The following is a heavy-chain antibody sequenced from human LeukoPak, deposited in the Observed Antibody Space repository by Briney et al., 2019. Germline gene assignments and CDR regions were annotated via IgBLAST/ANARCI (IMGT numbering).Heavy chain of an antibody. J-gene: IGHJ4*02. CDR2: IRSKAYGGTT. CDR1: GFTFGDYA. CDR3: TRVAGGYYGSGSTT. D-gene: IGHD3-10*01. V-gene: IGHV3-49*04. Sequence: GGSLRLSCTASGFTFGDYAMSWVRQAPGKGLEWVGVIRSKAYGGTTEYAASVKGRFTISRDDSKSIAYLQMNSLKTEDTAVYYCTRVAGGYYGSGSTTWGQGTLVTVSS.